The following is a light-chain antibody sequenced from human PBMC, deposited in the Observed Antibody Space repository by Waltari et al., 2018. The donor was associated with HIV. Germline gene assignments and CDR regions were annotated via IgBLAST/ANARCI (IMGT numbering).Light chain of an antibody. V-gene: IGKV3D-15*01. CDR3: QQYKYWPET. Sequence: EVVLTQAPSTLSVSLGEGASLSGRASQNITNKLGWYQQQAGQAPRLLIYDASRRATAIPDMFSVSVAGTEFNLTISRLVFEDVAVYVCQQYKYWPETFGQGTKVEIK. CDR1: QNITNK. CDR2: DAS. J-gene: IGKJ1*01.